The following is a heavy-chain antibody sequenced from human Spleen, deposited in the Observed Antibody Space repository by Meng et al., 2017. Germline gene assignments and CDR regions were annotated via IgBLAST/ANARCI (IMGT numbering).Heavy chain of an antibody. D-gene: IGHD3-3*01. CDR3: VYFWSGYFT. CDR1: GGSLSGYY. V-gene: IGHV4-34*01. Sequence: VQLQQWGAGLLKPSETLSLPSAVFGGSLSGYYCNWFRQPPGKGLEWIGESDQFGNTIYNPSLKGRLTISVDTSKNHISLRLTSVIAADTAVYYCVYFWSGYFTSGQGTLVTVSS. J-gene: IGHJ5*02. CDR2: SDQFGNT.